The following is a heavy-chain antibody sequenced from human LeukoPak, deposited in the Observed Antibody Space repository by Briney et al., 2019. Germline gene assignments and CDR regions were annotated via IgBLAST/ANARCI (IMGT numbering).Heavy chain of an antibody. J-gene: IGHJ4*02. D-gene: IGHD6-19*01. CDR3: ARDHSSGWYSDYFDY. CDR2: IWYDGSNK. CDR1: GFTFSSYG. V-gene: IGHV3-33*01. Sequence: GRSLRLSCAAAGFTFSSYGMHWVRQAPGKGLEWVAVIWYDGSNKYYADSVKGRFTISRDNSKNTLYLQMNSLRAEDTAVYYCARDHSSGWYSDYFDYWGQGTLVTVSS.